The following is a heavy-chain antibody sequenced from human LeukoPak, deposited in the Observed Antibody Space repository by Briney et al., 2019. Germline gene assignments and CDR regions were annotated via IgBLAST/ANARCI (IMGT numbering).Heavy chain of an antibody. CDR3: ARSFSLVVPAAMGY. V-gene: IGHV1-2*02. J-gene: IGHJ4*02. D-gene: IGHD2-2*01. Sequence: ASVKVSCKASGYTFTGYYMHWVRQAPGQGLEWMGWINPNSGGTNYAQKFQGRVTMTGDTSISTAYMELSRLRSDDTAVYYCARSFSLVVPAAMGYWGQGTLVTVSS. CDR1: GYTFTGYY. CDR2: INPNSGGT.